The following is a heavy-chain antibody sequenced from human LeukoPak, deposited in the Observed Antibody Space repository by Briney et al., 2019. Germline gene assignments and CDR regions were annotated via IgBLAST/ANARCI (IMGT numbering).Heavy chain of an antibody. CDR1: GGTFSSYA. J-gene: IGHJ5*02. Sequence: ASVKVSCKASGGTFSSYAISWVRQAPGQGLEWMGGIIPIFGTANYAQKFQGRVTITADESTSTAYMELSSLRSEDTAVYYCARAYNWNDRRPVGLDPWGQGTLVTVSS. CDR3: ARAYNWNDRRPVGLDP. CDR2: IIPIFGTA. V-gene: IGHV1-69*13. D-gene: IGHD1-1*01.